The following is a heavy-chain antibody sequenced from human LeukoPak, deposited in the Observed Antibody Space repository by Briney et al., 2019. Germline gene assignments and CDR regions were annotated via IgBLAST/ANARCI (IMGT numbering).Heavy chain of an antibody. CDR1: GFTFSSYG. Sequence: GGSLRLSCAASGFTFSSYGMHWVRQAPGKGLEWVAVISYDGSNKYYADSVKGRFTISRDNSKNTLYLQMNSLRAEDTAAYYCAKDSTQILGDAFDIWGQGTMVTVSS. J-gene: IGHJ3*02. V-gene: IGHV3-30*18. CDR2: ISYDGSNK. D-gene: IGHD2-15*01. CDR3: AKDSTQILGDAFDI.